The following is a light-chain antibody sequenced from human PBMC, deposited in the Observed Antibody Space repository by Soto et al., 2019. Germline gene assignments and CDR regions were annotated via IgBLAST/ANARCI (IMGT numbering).Light chain of an antibody. CDR3: QQYNGT. J-gene: IGKJ1*01. Sequence: DIQMTQSPSTLSASVGDRVTITCRASQSISSWLAWYQQKPGKAPKLLIYKASTLKSGVPSRFSGSGSGTEFTLTISSLQPEDFATYYCQQYNGTFGQGTKVDIK. V-gene: IGKV1-5*03. CDR1: QSISSW. CDR2: KAS.